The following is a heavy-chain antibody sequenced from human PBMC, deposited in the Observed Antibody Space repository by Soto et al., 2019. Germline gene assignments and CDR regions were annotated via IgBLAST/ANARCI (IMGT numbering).Heavy chain of an antibody. D-gene: IGHD3-22*01. CDR1: GGSISGYY. V-gene: IGHV4-59*01. CDR2: IYYSGST. CDR3: ASSAPDYYYDSSGFDN. Sequence: SETLSLTCTVSGGSISGYYWSWIRQPPGKGLEWIGNIYYSGSTNYKPSLKSRVTISVDTSKNQFSLKLSSVTAADTAVYYCASSAPDYYYDSSGFDNWGQGALVTVPS. J-gene: IGHJ4*02.